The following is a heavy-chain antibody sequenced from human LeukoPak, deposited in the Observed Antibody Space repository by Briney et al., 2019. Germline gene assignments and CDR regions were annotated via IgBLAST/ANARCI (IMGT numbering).Heavy chain of an antibody. V-gene: IGHV3-30*03. J-gene: IGHJ4*02. Sequence: PGGSLRLSCAASGFTFSSYGMHWVRQAPGKGLEWVAVISYDGSNKYYADSVKGRFTISRDNSKNTLYLQMNSLRAEDTAVYYCATTRKKAVAGDFDYWGQGTLVTVSS. CDR2: ISYDGSNK. CDR3: ATTRKKAVAGDFDY. D-gene: IGHD6-19*01. CDR1: GFTFSSYG.